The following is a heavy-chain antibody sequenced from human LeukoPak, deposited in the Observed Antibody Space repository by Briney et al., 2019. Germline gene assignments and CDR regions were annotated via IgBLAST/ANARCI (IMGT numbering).Heavy chain of an antibody. CDR3: ARANLAYYDFWKDGMDV. Sequence: PSETLSLTCAVYGGSFSGYYWSWIRQPPGKGLEWIGEINHSGSTNYNPSLKSRVTISVDTSKNQFSLKLSSVTAADTAVYYCARANLAYYDFWKDGMDVWGQGTTVTVSS. J-gene: IGHJ6*02. CDR2: INHSGST. D-gene: IGHD3-3*01. CDR1: GGSFSGYY. V-gene: IGHV4-34*01.